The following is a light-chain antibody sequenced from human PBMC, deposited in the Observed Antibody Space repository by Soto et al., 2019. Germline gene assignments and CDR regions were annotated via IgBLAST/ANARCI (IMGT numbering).Light chain of an antibody. CDR1: SSDIGVNEF. J-gene: IGLJ3*02. CDR2: DVS. CDR3: SSYTDSSIWV. Sequence: QSALTQPASVSGSPGQSITIPCTGSSSDIGVNEFVSWYQLLPGTAPKLIIFDVSNRPSGVSSRFSASKSGNTASLTISGLQSEDEADYVCSSYTDSSIWVFGGGTKLTVL. V-gene: IGLV2-14*03.